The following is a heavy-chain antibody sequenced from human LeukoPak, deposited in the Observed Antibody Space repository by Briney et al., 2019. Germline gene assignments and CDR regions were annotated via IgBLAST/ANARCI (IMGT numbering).Heavy chain of an antibody. Sequence: GASVKVSCKTSGYTFTSYGNSWVRQAPGQGLEWMGWISAYNGNTNYEQKLQGRVTMTTDTSTSTAYMELRSLRSDDTAVYYCARGVAARPFDYWGQGTLVTVSS. J-gene: IGHJ4*02. V-gene: IGHV1-18*01. D-gene: IGHD6-6*01. CDR1: GYTFTSYG. CDR2: ISAYNGNT. CDR3: ARGVAARPFDY.